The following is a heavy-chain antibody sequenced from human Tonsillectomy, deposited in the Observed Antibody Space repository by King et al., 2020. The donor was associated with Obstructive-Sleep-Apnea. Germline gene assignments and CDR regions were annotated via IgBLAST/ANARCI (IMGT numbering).Heavy chain of an antibody. V-gene: IGHV4-59*01. D-gene: IGHD6-6*01. CDR3: ARDSSIFYYFDY. Sequence: VQLQESGPGLVKPSETLSLTCTVSGGSINSYYWSWIRQPPGKGLEWIGYVSYSGSTKYIPSLKSRVTMSVDTSKNQFSLKMSSVTAADTAVYYCARDSSIFYYFDYWGQGTLVTVSS. CDR2: VSYSGST. J-gene: IGHJ4*02. CDR1: GGSINSYY.